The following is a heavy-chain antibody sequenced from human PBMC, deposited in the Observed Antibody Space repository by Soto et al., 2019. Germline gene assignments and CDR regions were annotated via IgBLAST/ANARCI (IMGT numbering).Heavy chain of an antibody. CDR3: AKDLGRVPAFDI. CDR2: ISYDGSNK. Sequence: LSCAASGFTFSSYCIHWVRQAPGKGLEWVAVISYDGSNKYYADSVKGRFTISRDNSKNTLYLQMNSLRAEDTAVYYCAKDLGRVPAFDIWGQGTMVTV. V-gene: IGHV3-30*18. J-gene: IGHJ3*02. CDR1: GFTFSSYC. D-gene: IGHD3-16*01.